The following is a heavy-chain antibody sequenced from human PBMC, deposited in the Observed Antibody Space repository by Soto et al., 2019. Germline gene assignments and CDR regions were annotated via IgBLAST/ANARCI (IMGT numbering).Heavy chain of an antibody. CDR2: IRYDGSSS. J-gene: IGHJ4*02. CDR1: GFTFTSYW. Sequence: EVQLVQSGGGLVQPGGSLRLSCAASGFTFTSYWMHWVRQAPGKGLVWVSRIRYDGSSSNYADSVKGRFTISRDNAKNTLYLQMNSLRAEDTAVYYCARRDYFDYWGQGVLVTVSS. CDR3: ARRDYFDY. V-gene: IGHV3-74*01.